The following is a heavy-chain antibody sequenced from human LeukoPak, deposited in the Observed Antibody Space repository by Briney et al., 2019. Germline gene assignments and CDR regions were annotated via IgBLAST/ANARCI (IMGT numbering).Heavy chain of an antibody. CDR2: ISYDGSNK. J-gene: IGHJ6*02. CDR3: AKDKRIGELLVYGMDV. Sequence: GGSLRLSCAASGFTFSSYGMHCVRQAPGKGLEWVAVISYDGSNKYYADSVKGRFTISRDNSKNTLYLQMNSLRAEDTAVYYCAKDKRIGELLVYGMDVWGQGTTVTVSS. CDR1: GFTFSSYG. D-gene: IGHD3-10*01. V-gene: IGHV3-30*18.